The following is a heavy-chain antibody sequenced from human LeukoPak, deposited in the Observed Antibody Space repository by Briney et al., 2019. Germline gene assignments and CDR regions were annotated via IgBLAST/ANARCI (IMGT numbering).Heavy chain of an antibody. Sequence: SQTPALTCAISGDSVSSNSAALNWIRQSPSRGLEWLGRTYYRPKWYNDYAVSVKSRITINPDTSKNQFSLQLNSATPEDTAVYYCARGSDYYDSSGYYYGHYYYYYMDVWGKGTTVTVSS. CDR3: ARGSDYYDSSGYYYGHYYYYYMDV. J-gene: IGHJ6*03. V-gene: IGHV6-1*01. D-gene: IGHD3-22*01. CDR2: TYYRPKWYN. CDR1: GDSVSSNSAA.